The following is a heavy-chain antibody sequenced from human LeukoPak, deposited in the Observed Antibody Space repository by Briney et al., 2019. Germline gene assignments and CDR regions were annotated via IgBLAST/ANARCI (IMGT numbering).Heavy chain of an antibody. J-gene: IGHJ5*02. CDR2: INPNSGGT. Sequence: ASVKVSCKASGYTFTGYYMHWVRQAPGQGLEWMGWINPNSGGTNYAQKFQGRVTMTRDTSISTAYMELSRLRSDDTAVYYCARESLVVVAATNWFDPWGQGTLVTVSS. CDR3: ARESLVVVAATNWFDP. CDR1: GYTFTGYY. V-gene: IGHV1-2*02. D-gene: IGHD2-15*01.